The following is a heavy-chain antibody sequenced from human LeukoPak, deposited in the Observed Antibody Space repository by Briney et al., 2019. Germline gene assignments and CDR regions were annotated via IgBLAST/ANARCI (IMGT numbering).Heavy chain of an antibody. J-gene: IGHJ4*02. CDR3: ARVLGATREYYFDY. Sequence: ASVKVSRKASGYTFTGYYMHWVRQAPGQGLEWMGWINPNSGGTNYAQKFQGRVTMTRDTSISTAYMELSRLRSDDTAVYYCARVLGATREYYFDYWGQGTLVTVSS. D-gene: IGHD1-26*01. CDR1: GYTFTGYY. CDR2: INPNSGGT. V-gene: IGHV1-2*02.